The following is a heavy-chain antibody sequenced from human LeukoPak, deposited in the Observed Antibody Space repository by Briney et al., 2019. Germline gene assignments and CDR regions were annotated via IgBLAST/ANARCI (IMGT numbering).Heavy chain of an antibody. CDR3: ATIPAAAFYIDY. J-gene: IGHJ4*02. CDR1: GFTVNSNY. CDR2: IYSGGNT. D-gene: IGHD6-13*01. Sequence: PGGSLRLSCAASGFTVNSNYMSWVRQAPGKGLEWVSVIYSGGNTYYADFVNGRFTISKDNSKNTLYLQMNSLRAEDTAVYYCATIPAAAFYIDYWGQGTLVTVSS. V-gene: IGHV3-53*01.